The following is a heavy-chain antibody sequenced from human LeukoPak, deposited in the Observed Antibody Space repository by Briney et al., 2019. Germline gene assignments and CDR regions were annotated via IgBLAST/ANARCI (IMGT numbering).Heavy chain of an antibody. CDR2: TYYRSQWFI. J-gene: IGHJ4*02. Sequence: PSQTLSLTCAISGDSFSSDSAAWNWIRQSPSRGLEWLGRTYYRSQWFIDYAVSVKTRITIKSDTSRNQFSLELNSVTPEDTGVYYYARGSGKYDTGSFSFVDNWGQGTLVTVSS. CDR1: GDSFSSDSAA. D-gene: IGHD3-22*01. CDR3: ARGSGKYDTGSFSFVDN. V-gene: IGHV6-1*01.